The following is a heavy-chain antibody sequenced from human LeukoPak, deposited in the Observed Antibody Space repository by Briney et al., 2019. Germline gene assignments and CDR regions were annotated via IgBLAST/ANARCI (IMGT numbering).Heavy chain of an antibody. CDR2: INWNGGNT. V-gene: IGHV3-20*01. D-gene: IGHD3-16*01. CDR3: GRYYAFRYEVFYL. CDR1: GFTFGDYG. Sequence: PGGSVRLSCAASGFTFGDYGITWSRQAPGKGLEWVCGINWNGGNTAYADSVKGRVTVSRDNAKNSLYLQMNSLRADDTALYNCGRYYAFRYEVFYLWGQGTVVRVS. J-gene: IGHJ4*02.